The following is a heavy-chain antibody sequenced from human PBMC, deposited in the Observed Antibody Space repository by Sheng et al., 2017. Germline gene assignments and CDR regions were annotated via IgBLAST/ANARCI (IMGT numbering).Heavy chain of an antibody. D-gene: IGHD1-26*01. Sequence: QLQLQESGPGLVKPSETLSLTCTVSRGSFTSNSFYWAWIRQPPGKGLEWIGFINYSGTTYYNSSLESRVAISEDMSKNQFSLRLSSVTAADTAIYYCARLSGTYYGYWGQGTLVTVSS. J-gene: IGHJ4*02. CDR1: RGSFTSNSFY. CDR3: ARLSGTYYGY. V-gene: IGHV4-39*01. CDR2: INYSGTT.